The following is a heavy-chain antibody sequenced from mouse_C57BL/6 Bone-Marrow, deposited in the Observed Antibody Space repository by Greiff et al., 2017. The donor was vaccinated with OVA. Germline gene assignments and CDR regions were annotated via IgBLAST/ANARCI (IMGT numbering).Heavy chain of an antibody. CDR2: ISDGGSYT. CDR1: GFTFSSYA. Sequence: EVQGVESGGGLVKPGGSLKLSCAASGFTFSSYAMSWVRQTPEKRLEWVATISDGGSYTYYPDNVKGRFTISRDNAKNNLYLQMRHLKSEDTAMYYCARDHRYYDYDVAYWGQGTLVTVSA. J-gene: IGHJ3*01. CDR3: ARDHRYYDYDVAY. D-gene: IGHD2-4*01. V-gene: IGHV5-4*01.